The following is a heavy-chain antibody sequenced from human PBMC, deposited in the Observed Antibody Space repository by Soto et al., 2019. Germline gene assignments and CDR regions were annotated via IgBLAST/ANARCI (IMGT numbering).Heavy chain of an antibody. Sequence: HPGGSLRLSCAVSGFTFSSYWMSWVRQAPGKGLEWVSAISGSGGSTYYADSVKGRFTISRDNSKNTLYLQMNSLRAEDTAVYYCAKDSWSSTSWDALRFDPWGQGTLVTVSS. CDR2: ISGSGGST. CDR3: AKDSWSSTSWDALRFDP. V-gene: IGHV3-23*01. J-gene: IGHJ5*02. D-gene: IGHD2-2*01. CDR1: GFTFSSYW.